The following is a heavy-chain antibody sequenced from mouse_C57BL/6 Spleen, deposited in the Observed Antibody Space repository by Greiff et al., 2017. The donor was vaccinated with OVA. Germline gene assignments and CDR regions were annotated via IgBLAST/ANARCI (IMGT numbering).Heavy chain of an antibody. CDR2: IYPGDGDT. CDR1: GYAFSSSW. Sequence: QVQLKESGPELVKPGASVKISCKASGYAFSSSWMNWVKQRPGKGLEWIGRIYPGDGDTNYNGKFKGKATLTADKSSSTAYMQLSSLTSEDSAVYFCAREEPYYYGSSCFDVWGTGTTVTVSS. CDR3: AREEPYYYGSSCFDV. J-gene: IGHJ1*03. D-gene: IGHD1-1*01. V-gene: IGHV1-82*01.